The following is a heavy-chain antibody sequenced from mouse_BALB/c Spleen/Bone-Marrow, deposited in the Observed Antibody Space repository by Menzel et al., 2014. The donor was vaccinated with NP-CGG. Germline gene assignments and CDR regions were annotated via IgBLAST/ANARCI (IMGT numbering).Heavy chain of an antibody. Sequence: EVKLVESGPELVKPGASVKISCKTSGYTFTEYTMHWVKQRHGKSLEWIGGINPNNGGTNYNQKFKGKATMTVDKSSSTAYMELRSLTSDDSAVYYCARGYSTYWFTYWGQGTLVTVSA. J-gene: IGHJ3*01. CDR1: GYTFTEYT. CDR2: INPNNGGT. CDR3: ARGYSTYWFTY. V-gene: IGHV1-18*01. D-gene: IGHD2-5*01.